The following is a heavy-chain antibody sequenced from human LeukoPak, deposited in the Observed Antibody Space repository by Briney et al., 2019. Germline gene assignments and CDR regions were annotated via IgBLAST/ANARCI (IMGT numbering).Heavy chain of an antibody. Sequence: PSGTLSLTCAVSGGSISSSNWWSWVRQPPGKGLEWIGEIYHSGSTNYNPSLKSRVTISVDKSKNQFSLKLSSVTAADTAVCYCARARRGYSGYVDYWGQGTLVTVSS. CDR2: IYHSGST. J-gene: IGHJ4*02. CDR1: GGSISSSNW. D-gene: IGHD5-12*01. V-gene: IGHV4-4*02. CDR3: ARARRGYSGYVDY.